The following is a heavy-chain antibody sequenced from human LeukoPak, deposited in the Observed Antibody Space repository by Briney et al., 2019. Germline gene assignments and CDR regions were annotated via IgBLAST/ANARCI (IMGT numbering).Heavy chain of an antibody. CDR1: GYTFTGYY. CDR3: ARAWLRGFSNYYMDV. D-gene: IGHD5-12*01. Sequence: ASVKVSCKASGYTFTGYYMHWVRQAPEQRREWMGWINPNSGGTNYAQKFQGRVTMTRDTSISTAYMELSRLRSDDTAVYYCARAWLRGFSNYYMDVWGKGNTVTVSS. V-gene: IGHV1-2*02. CDR2: INPNSGGT. J-gene: IGHJ6*03.